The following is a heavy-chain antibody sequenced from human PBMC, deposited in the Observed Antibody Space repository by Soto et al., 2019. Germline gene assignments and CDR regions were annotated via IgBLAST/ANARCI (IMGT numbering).Heavy chain of an antibody. J-gene: IGHJ5*02. Sequence: QVQLVQSGAEVKKPGASVKVSCKASGYTFTSYGISWVRQAPGQGLEWMGWISAYNGNTNYAQKLQGRVTMTTDTXXSXAXXEMRSLRDDDSAVYYCARVVLWYNWNATPVRSFDPRGQGTLVTVSS. D-gene: IGHD1-1*01. CDR3: ARVVLWYNWNATPVRSFDP. CDR2: ISAYNGNT. V-gene: IGHV1-18*01. CDR1: GYTFTSYG.